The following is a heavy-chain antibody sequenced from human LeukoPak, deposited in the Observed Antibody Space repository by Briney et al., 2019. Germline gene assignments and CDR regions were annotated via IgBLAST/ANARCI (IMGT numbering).Heavy chain of an antibody. J-gene: IGHJ4*02. Sequence: IPSETLSLTCTVSGGSISSYYWSWIRQPPGKGLEWIGYIYYSGSTNYNPSLNSRVTISVDTSKNQFSLKLSSVTAADTAVYYCARPLPQGRLRTKGGYFDYWGQGTLVTVSS. CDR2: IYYSGST. CDR3: ARPLPQGRLRTKGGYFDY. D-gene: IGHD4-17*01. V-gene: IGHV4-59*12. CDR1: GGSISSYY.